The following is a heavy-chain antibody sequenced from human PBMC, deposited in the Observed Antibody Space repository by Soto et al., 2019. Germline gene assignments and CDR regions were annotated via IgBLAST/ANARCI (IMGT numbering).Heavy chain of an antibody. CDR1: GFTFSSYA. Sequence: PVGCRRPSCAACGFTFSSYAMTLVRQAPGKELECFSAISGTGLSPYYADSVKGRFTIPRDNSKNTLYLQLNVLRAADMAVYYCPKDTPSCSITSCSGVYSYYGMDVCGQGTTDTV. J-gene: IGHJ6*02. D-gene: IGHD2-2*01. V-gene: IGHV3-23*01. CDR2: ISGTGLSP. CDR3: PKDTPSCSITSCSGVYSYYGMDV.